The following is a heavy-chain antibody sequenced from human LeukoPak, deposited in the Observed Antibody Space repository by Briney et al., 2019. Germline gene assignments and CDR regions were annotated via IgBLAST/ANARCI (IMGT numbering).Heavy chain of an antibody. J-gene: IGHJ4*02. V-gene: IGHV4-59*01. D-gene: IGHD2-8*01. CDR1: GGSITDYH. Sequence: KPSETLSLTCTVSGGSITDYHWSRIRQPPGKGLEYIGYIYNRGSTFYNPSLKSRVTISTDTSKKQFSLKLTSVTAADTAVYYCARGTSPGRSDYWGQGTLVTVSS. CDR3: ARGTSPGRSDY. CDR2: IYNRGST.